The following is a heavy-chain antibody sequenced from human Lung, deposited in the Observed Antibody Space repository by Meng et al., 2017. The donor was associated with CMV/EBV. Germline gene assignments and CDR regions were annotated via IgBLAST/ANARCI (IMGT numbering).Heavy chain of an antibody. V-gene: IGHV3-21*01. J-gene: IGHJ4*02. CDR3: ARDRVPEPPLEWPQLWGENF. CDR2: ISSSSGYI. CDR1: GFTFSRYT. D-gene: IGHD3-3*01. Sequence: GGSLRLSCAASGFTFSRYTMNWVRQAPGKGPEWVSSISSSSGYIYYADSVKGRFTISRDNAKNSLFLQMRSLRAEDTAVYYCARDRVPEPPLEWPQLWGENFWXQEAXVTVAS.